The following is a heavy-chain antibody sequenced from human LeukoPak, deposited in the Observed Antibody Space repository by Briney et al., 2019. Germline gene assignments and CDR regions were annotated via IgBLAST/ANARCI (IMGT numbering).Heavy chain of an antibody. CDR2: ISAYNGNT. Sequence: ASVKVSCXASGYAFTSYGTSWVRQAPGQGLEWMGWISAYNGNTNYAQKLQGRVTMTTDTSTSTAYMELRSLRSDDTAVYYCARELAYGSGSYWFAYYYYYMDVWGKGTTVTVSS. V-gene: IGHV1-18*01. CDR3: ARELAYGSGSYWFAYYYYYMDV. CDR1: GYAFTSYG. J-gene: IGHJ6*03. D-gene: IGHD3-10*01.